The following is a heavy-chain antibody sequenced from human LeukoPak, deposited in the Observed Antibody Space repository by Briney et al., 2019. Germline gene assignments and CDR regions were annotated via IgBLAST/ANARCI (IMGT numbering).Heavy chain of an antibody. Sequence: PSETLSLTCTVSGGSISSYYWSWIRQPPGKGLEWIGYIYYSGGTNYNPSLKSRVTISVDTSKNQFSLKLSSVTAADTAVYYCARVNWNWSLDYWGQGTLVTVSS. D-gene: IGHD1-7*01. V-gene: IGHV4-59*01. CDR2: IYYSGGT. CDR3: ARVNWNWSLDY. J-gene: IGHJ4*02. CDR1: GGSISSYY.